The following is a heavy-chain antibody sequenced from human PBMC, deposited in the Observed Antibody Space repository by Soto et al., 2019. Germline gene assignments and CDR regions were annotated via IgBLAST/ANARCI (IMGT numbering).Heavy chain of an antibody. CDR2: FRNRANGYTT. Sequence: GGSLRLSCAASGFTFSDHYMDWVRQAPGKGLEWVGRFRNRANGYTTEYAASVKGRFTISRDDSKNSLYLQMNSLKTEDTAVYYCASPRGDYRYFDYWGQGTQVTVSS. V-gene: IGHV3-72*01. CDR3: ASPRGDYRYFDY. D-gene: IGHD4-17*01. CDR1: GFTFSDHY. J-gene: IGHJ4*02.